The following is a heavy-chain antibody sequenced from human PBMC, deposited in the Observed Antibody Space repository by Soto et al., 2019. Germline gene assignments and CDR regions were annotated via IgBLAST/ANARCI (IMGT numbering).Heavy chain of an antibody. Sequence: QVRLVESGGGVVQPGRSLTLSRTASGFSFSSYAMYWFRQPPGKGLEWVAVISHDGINKHYAYSVKGRVTVSRDKPTHSLDLQLNSLRGEDTAMYYCARDMYSSDYFGQLFEPWGQGTLVTVSA. CDR3: ARDMYSSDYFGQLFEP. CDR1: GFSFSSYA. J-gene: IGHJ5*02. D-gene: IGHD6-19*01. V-gene: IGHV3-30-3*01. CDR2: ISHDGINK.